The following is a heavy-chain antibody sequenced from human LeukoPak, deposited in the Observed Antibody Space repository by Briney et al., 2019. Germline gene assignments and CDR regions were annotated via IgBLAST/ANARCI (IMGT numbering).Heavy chain of an antibody. J-gene: IGHJ4*02. CDR3: ARGARGYCTNGVCYDYYFDY. V-gene: IGHV1-8*01. CDR2: MNPNSGNT. Sequence: GASVKVSCKASGYTFTSYDINWVRQATGQGLEWMGWMNPNSGNTGYAQKFQGRVTVTRNTSISTAYMELSSLRSEDTAVYYCARGARGYCTNGVCYDYYFDYWGQGTLVTVSS. D-gene: IGHD2-8*01. CDR1: GYTFTSYD.